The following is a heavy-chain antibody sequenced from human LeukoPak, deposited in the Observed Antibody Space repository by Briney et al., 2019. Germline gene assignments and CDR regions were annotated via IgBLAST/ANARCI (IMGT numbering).Heavy chain of an antibody. CDR1: GGTFSSYA. D-gene: IGHD3-3*01. CDR2: IIPIFGTA. J-gene: IGHJ5*02. Sequence: ASVKVSCKASGGTFSSYAISWVRQAPGQGLEWMGGIIPIFGTANYAQKFQGRVTITADESTSTAYMELSSLRSEDTAVYYCARVDFWSGYYTGSWFDPWGQGTLVTVSS. V-gene: IGHV1-69*13. CDR3: ARVDFWSGYYTGSWFDP.